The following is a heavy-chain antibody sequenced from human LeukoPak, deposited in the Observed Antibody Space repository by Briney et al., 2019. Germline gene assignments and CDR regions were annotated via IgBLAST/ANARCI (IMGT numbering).Heavy chain of an antibody. V-gene: IGHV3-23*01. J-gene: IGHJ4*02. Sequence: GGSLRLSCAASGFTFSSYAMSWVRQAPGKGLEWVSAISGSGGSTYYADSVKGRFTISRDNSKNTLYLQMNSLRAEDTAVYYCAKALYMVVVITTSDYWGQGTLVTVSS. D-gene: IGHD3-22*01. CDR2: ISGSGGST. CDR3: AKALYMVVVITTSDY. CDR1: GFTFSSYA.